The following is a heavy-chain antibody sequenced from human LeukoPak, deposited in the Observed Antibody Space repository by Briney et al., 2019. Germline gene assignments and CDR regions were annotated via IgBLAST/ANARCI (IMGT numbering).Heavy chain of an antibody. J-gene: IGHJ6*03. D-gene: IGHD6-19*01. CDR3: ARVRGIALPGDRYMDV. CDR2: IYYTEST. Sequence: SETLSPTCTVSGGSISHSGYFWAWIRQPPGKGLEWVGHIYYTESTHYSPSLKSRVTMSFDASRNQFSLNVSSVTAADTAAYYCARVRGIALPGDRYMDVWGKGTTVTVSS. V-gene: IGHV4-39*02. CDR1: GGSISHSGYF.